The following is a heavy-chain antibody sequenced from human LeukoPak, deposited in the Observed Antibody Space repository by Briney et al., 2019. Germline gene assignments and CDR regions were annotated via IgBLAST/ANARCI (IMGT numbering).Heavy chain of an antibody. Sequence: GGSLRLSCAASGFTFSSYSMNWVRQAPGKGLEWVSSISISSSYIYYADSVKGRFTISRDNAKNSLYLQMNSLRAEDTAVYYCARVAYSSSWYRLGYYYYGMDVWGQGTTVTVSS. J-gene: IGHJ6*02. CDR3: ARVAYSSSWYRLGYYYYGMDV. CDR1: GFTFSSYS. CDR2: ISISSSYI. D-gene: IGHD6-13*01. V-gene: IGHV3-21*01.